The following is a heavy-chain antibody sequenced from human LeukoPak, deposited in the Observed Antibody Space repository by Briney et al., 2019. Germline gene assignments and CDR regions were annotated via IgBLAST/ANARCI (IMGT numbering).Heavy chain of an antibody. D-gene: IGHD5-12*01. CDR2: IYYSGTT. J-gene: IGHJ4*02. CDR1: RGSISGYY. CDR3: AKPLVSAYEDPEHFDY. V-gene: IGHV4-59*12. Sequence: SETLSLTCTVSRGSISGYYWSWIRQPPGKGLEWIGYIYYSGTTNYNPSLESRVTMSVDTSKNLFSLNLISVTAADTAVYYCAKPLVSAYEDPEHFDYWGQGILVTVSS.